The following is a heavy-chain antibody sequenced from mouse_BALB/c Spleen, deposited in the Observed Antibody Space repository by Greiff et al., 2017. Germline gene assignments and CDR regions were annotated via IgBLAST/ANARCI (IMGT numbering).Heavy chain of an antibody. V-gene: IGHV1-4*01. D-gene: IGHD2-1*01. J-gene: IGHJ4*01. Sequence: QVQLQQSGAELARPGASVKMSCKASGYTFTSYTMHWVKQRPGQGLEWIGYINPSSGYTNYNQKFKDKATLTADKSSSTAYMQLSSLTSEYSAVYYCARVYYGNYLYAMDYWGQGTSVTVSS. CDR1: GYTFTSYT. CDR3: ARVYYGNYLYAMDY. CDR2: INPSSGYT.